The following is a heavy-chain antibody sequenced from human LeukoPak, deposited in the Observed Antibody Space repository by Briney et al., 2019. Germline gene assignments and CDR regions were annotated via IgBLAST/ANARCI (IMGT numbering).Heavy chain of an antibody. J-gene: IGHJ4*02. CDR2: ISGSGGST. CDR3: AKAAQYYYDSSGTFDY. Sequence: GGSLRLSCAASGFTFSSYAMSWVRQAPGKGLEWVSAISGSGGSTYYADSVKGRFTISRDNSKNTLYLQMNSLRAEDTAVYYCAKAAQYYYDSSGTFDYWGQGTLVTVSS. CDR1: GFTFSSYA. V-gene: IGHV3-23*01. D-gene: IGHD3-22*01.